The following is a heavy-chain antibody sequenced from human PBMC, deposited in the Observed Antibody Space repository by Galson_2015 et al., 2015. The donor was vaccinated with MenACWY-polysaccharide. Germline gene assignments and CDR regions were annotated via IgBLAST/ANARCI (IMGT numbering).Heavy chain of an antibody. Sequence: SLRLSCAASGFTFRNYGMHWVRQAPGKGLEWVAIIWYDGSKKYHADSVKGRFTISRDNAKNSLYLQMNSLRAEDTAVYYCARRRGGLGNYFDYWGQGTLVTVSS. CDR3: ARRRGGLGNYFDY. CDR2: IWYDGSKK. D-gene: IGHD3-16*01. J-gene: IGHJ4*02. CDR1: GFTFRNYG. V-gene: IGHV3-33*01.